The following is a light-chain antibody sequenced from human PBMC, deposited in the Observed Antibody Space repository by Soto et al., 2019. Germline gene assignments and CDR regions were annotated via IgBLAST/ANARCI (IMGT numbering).Light chain of an antibody. J-gene: IGLJ2*01. CDR1: SSNIGSNT. Sequence: QSALTQPPSASGTPGQRVTISCSGSSSNIGSNTVNWYQQLPGTAPKLLIYSNNQRPSGVPDRFSGSKSGTSASLAISGLQSEVEADYYCAAWDDSLNDYVVFGGGTKVTVL. CDR2: SNN. CDR3: AAWDDSLNDYVV. V-gene: IGLV1-44*01.